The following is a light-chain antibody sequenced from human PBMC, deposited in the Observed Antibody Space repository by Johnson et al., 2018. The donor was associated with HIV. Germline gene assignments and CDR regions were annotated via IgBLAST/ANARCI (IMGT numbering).Light chain of an antibody. V-gene: IGLV1-51*01. J-gene: IGLJ1*01. CDR3: GKWDSSLMAFYF. CDR2: DNN. CDR1: SSNIGNSY. Sequence: QSVLTQPPSVSAAPGQKVTISCSGSSSNIGNSYVSWYQQLPGTAPKLLIYDNNKRPSGIPDRFSGSKSGTSATLGITGLQTGDEADYYYGKWDSSLMAFYFFGTGTKVTVL.